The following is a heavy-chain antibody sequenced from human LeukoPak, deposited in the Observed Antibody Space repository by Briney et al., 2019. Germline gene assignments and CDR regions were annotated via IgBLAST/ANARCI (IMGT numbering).Heavy chain of an antibody. V-gene: IGHV3-33*01. CDR3: AGDRVPAALDY. Sequence: GGSLRLSCAASGFTFSSYGMHWVRQAPGKGLEWVAVIWYDGSNKYYADSVKGRFTISRDNPKNTLYLQMNSLRAEDTAVYYCAGDRVPAALDYWGQGTLVTVSS. CDR2: IWYDGSNK. J-gene: IGHJ4*02. CDR1: GFTFSSYG. D-gene: IGHD2-2*01.